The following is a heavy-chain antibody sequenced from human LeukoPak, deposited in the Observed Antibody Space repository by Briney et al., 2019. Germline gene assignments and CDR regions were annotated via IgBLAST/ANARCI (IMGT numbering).Heavy chain of an antibody. CDR1: GFTFSNNW. D-gene: IGHD3-22*01. V-gene: IGHV3-74*01. CDR3: AMIKEG. CDR2: INSDGRTT. Sequence: QPGGSLRLSCAASGFTFSNNWMHWVRQAPGKGLVWVSRINSDGRTTTYADSVKGQFTISRDNAKNTLYLQMNSLRAEDTAVYYCAMIKEGWGQGTLVTVSS. J-gene: IGHJ4*02.